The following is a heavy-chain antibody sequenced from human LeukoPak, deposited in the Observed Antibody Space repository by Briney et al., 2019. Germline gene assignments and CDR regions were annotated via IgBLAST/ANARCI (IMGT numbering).Heavy chain of an antibody. CDR2: TRNKANSYTT. D-gene: IGHD4-17*01. CDR1: GFTFSSYA. CDR3: ARDWSVTYYGMDV. V-gene: IGHV3-72*01. J-gene: IGHJ6*02. Sequence: GGSLRLSCAASGFTFSSYAMSWVRQAPGKGPEWVGRTRNKANSYTTEYAASVKGRFTISRDDSKNSLYLQMNSLKTEDTAVYYCARDWSVTYYGMDVWGQGTTVTASS.